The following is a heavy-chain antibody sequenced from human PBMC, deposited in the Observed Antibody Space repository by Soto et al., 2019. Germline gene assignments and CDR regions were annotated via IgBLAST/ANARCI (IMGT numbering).Heavy chain of an antibody. J-gene: IGHJ4*02. CDR2: IYYSGST. D-gene: IGHD3-16*01. Sequence: SETLSLTCTVSGGSISSSSYYWVWIRQPPGKGLEWIGTIYYSGSTYYNPSLKSRVTISVDTSKNQFSLKLSSVTAADTAVYYCARYDGRYWGQGTLVTVSS. V-gene: IGHV4-39*07. CDR1: GGSISSSSYY. CDR3: ARYDGRY.